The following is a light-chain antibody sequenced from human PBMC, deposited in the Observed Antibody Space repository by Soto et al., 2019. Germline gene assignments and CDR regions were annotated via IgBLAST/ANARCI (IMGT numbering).Light chain of an antibody. J-gene: IGLJ2*01. Sequence: QPVLTQSPSASASLGASVKLTCTLSSGHSSYAIAWHQQQPEKGPRYLMKLNSDGSHTKGDGIPDRFSGSSSGAERYLTLSSLQSEDEGDYYCQTWGSGIVVFGGGTKLTVL. CDR2: LNSDGSH. CDR1: SGHSSYA. CDR3: QTWGSGIVV. V-gene: IGLV4-69*01.